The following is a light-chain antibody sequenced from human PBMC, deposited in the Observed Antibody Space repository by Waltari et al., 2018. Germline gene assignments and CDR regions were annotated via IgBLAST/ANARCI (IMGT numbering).Light chain of an antibody. Sequence: SYELTQPLSVSVALGQTARISCGGNNIGSKNVHWYQKKSGQAPVLAIYRNNNRPSGIPDGFSGSNSGNTATLTISRAQAGDEADYYCQVWDSSIFYVFATGTKVTVL. J-gene: IGLJ1*01. CDR3: QVWDSSIFYV. CDR2: RNN. V-gene: IGLV3-9*01. CDR1: NIGSKN.